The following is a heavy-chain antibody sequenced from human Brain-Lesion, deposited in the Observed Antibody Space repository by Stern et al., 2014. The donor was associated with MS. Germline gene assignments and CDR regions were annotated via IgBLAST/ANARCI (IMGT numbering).Heavy chain of an antibody. Sequence: VQLVESGPGLVKPLQTLSLTCTVSGGSVSSGGYFWNWIRQHPGKGLEWIGHVYYSGGIAYNPPPKSRVTISVDTSKNQFSLRLRSVTAADTAVYYCARTPALWYFDLWGRGPLAAVSS. CDR3: ARTPALWYFDL. D-gene: IGHD3-3*02. V-gene: IGHV4-31*03. CDR1: GGSVSSGGYF. CDR2: VYYSGGI. J-gene: IGHJ2*01.